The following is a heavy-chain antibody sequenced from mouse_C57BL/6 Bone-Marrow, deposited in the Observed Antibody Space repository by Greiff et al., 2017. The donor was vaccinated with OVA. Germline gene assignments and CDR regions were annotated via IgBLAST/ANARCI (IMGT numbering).Heavy chain of an antibody. J-gene: IGHJ2*01. CDR1: GYTFTSYW. CDR3: AEAVLAEFDY. CDR2: INPSNGDT. V-gene: IGHV1-53*01. Sequence: QVQLQQPGTELVKPGASVKLSCKASGYTFTSYWIHWVKQRPGQGLEWIGNINPSNGDTDYNEKFKNRATVTVDKSSSTAYIQLSSLTSEDSAVYCCAEAVLAEFDYWGQGTTLTVSS. D-gene: IGHD1-1*01.